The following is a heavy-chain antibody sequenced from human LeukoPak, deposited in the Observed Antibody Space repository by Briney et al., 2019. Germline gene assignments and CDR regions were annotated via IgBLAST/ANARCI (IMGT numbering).Heavy chain of an antibody. CDR2: ISSSGSTI. D-gene: IGHD3-10*01. CDR3: AREALWFGELLLPDAFDI. Sequence: GGSLRLSCAVSGFTFSSYEMNWVRQAPGKGLEWVSYISSSGSTIYYAGSVKGRFTISRDNAKNSLYLQMNSLRAEDTAVHYCAREALWFGELLLPDAFDIWGQGTMVTVSS. CDR1: GFTFSSYE. J-gene: IGHJ3*02. V-gene: IGHV3-48*03.